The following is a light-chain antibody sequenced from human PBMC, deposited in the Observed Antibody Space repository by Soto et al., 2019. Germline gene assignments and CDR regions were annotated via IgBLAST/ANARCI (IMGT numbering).Light chain of an antibody. V-gene: IGKV4-1*01. CDR1: QSVLYSSNNKNY. CDR3: QQYYSIPHT. J-gene: IGKJ2*01. Sequence: DIVMTQSPDSLAVSLGERATINCKSSQSVLYSSNNKNYLAWFQQKPGQPPKLLIYWTSVRESGVPDRFSGSGSGTDFTLTISSLQAEDVAVYYCQQYYSIPHTFGQGTKLEIK. CDR2: WTS.